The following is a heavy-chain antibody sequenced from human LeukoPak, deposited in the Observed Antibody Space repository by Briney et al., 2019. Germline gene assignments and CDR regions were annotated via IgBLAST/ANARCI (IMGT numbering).Heavy chain of an antibody. CDR3: TRNSGRYGVS. J-gene: IGHJ4*02. Sequence: PGGSLRLSCAASGFTFSSYVMHWVRQAPGKGLEWVAIISYDGSNEYYADSVKGRFTISRDNSKSTLLLQLSSLRADDTAVYYCTRNSGRYGVSWGQGTLVTVSS. CDR1: GFTFSSYV. D-gene: IGHD6-19*01. V-gene: IGHV3-30*04. CDR2: ISYDGSNE.